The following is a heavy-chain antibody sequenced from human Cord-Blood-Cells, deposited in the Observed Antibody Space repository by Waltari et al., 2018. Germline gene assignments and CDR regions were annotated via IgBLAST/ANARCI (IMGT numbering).Heavy chain of an antibody. CDR2: TNPKSGNP. CDR3: ARGGTTGSYYYYYGMDV. V-gene: IGHV1-8*03. CDR1: GYTFTSYD. J-gene: IGHJ6*02. D-gene: IGHD1-1*01. Sequence: QVQLVQSGAEVKKPGASVKVSCKASGYTFTSYDINWVRQATGQGLEWMGGTNPKSGNPGYAQKCQGGVAITRSTSISTAYMELSSLRSEDTAVYYWARGGTTGSYYYYYGMDVWGQGTTVTVSS.